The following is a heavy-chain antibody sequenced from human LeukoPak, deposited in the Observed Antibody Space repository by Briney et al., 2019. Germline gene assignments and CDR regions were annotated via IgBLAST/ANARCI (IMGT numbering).Heavy chain of an antibody. Sequence: PSETLSLTCTVSGGSITGYYWSWIRQPPGKGLVWIGYISYSGSTNYNPSLKSRVTISVDTSKNQFSLKLSSVTAADTAVYYCARGLRRGYYGSGSYYHNLPIDYWGQGTLVTVSS. J-gene: IGHJ4*02. CDR2: ISYSGST. CDR3: ARGLRRGYYGSGSYYHNLPIDY. V-gene: IGHV4-59*08. D-gene: IGHD3-10*01. CDR1: GGSITGYY.